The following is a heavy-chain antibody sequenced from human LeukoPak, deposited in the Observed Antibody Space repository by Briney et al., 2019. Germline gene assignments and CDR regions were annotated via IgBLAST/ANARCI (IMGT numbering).Heavy chain of an antibody. V-gene: IGHV1-18*01. D-gene: IGHD3-16*02. J-gene: IGHJ4*02. CDR3: ARLSRSYPENTDY. CDR2: ISAYNGNT. CDR1: GYTFTSYG. Sequence: ASVKVSCKASGYTFTSYGISWMRQAPGPGLEWMGWISAYNGNTNYAQKLQGRVTMTTDTSTSTAYMGLRSLRSDDTAVYYCARLSRSYPENTDYWGQGTLVTVSS.